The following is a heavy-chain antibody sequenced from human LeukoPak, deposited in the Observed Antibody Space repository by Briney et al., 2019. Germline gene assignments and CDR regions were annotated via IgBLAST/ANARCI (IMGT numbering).Heavy chain of an antibody. CDR1: GGSISSSSYY. CDR2: IYYSGST. Sequence: NPSETLSLTCTVSGGSISSSSYYWGWIRQPPGKGLEWIGSIYYSGSTYYNPSLKSRVTISVDTSKNQFSLKLSSVTAADTAVYYCARTPSPYSYGLFDPWGQGTLVTVSS. CDR3: ARTPSPYSYGLFDP. V-gene: IGHV4-39*07. D-gene: IGHD5-18*01. J-gene: IGHJ5*02.